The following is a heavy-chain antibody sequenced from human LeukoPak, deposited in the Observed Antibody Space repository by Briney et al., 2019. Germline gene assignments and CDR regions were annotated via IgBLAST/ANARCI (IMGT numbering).Heavy chain of an antibody. CDR1: GGSISSSSYY. J-gene: IGHJ4*02. CDR3: AGLSSSLIDY. Sequence: PSETLSLTCTVSGGSISSSSYYWGWIRQPPGKGLEWIGSIYYSGSTYYNPSIKSRVTISVDTSKNQFSLKLSSVTAADTAVYYCAGLSSSLIDYWGQGTLVTVSS. CDR2: IYYSGST. D-gene: IGHD6-6*01. V-gene: IGHV4-39*01.